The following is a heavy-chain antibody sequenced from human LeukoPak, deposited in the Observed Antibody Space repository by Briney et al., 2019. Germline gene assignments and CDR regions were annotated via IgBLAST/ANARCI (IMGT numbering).Heavy chain of an antibody. CDR1: GGSIDGNY. Sequence: NPSETLSLTCTVSGGSIDGNYWSWIRQPAGEGLEWIGYIYYSGSTNYNPSLKSRVTISVDTSKNQFSLKLSSVTAADTAVYYCARGPHYDSSGYFDYWGQGTLVTVSS. CDR3: ARGPHYDSSGYFDY. J-gene: IGHJ4*02. D-gene: IGHD3-22*01. V-gene: IGHV4-59*01. CDR2: IYYSGST.